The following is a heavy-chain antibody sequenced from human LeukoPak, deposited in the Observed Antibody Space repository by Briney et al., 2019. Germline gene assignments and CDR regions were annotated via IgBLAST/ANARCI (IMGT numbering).Heavy chain of an antibody. CDR2: IISSSSYI. Sequence: GGSLRLSCAASGFTFSTYSMNWVRQAPGKGLEWVSSIISSSSYIYYADSVKGRFTISRDNAKNSLYLQMSSLRAEDTAVYYCARDPQYCSGGSCYPFDYWGQGTLVTVSS. J-gene: IGHJ4*02. D-gene: IGHD2-15*01. CDR3: ARDPQYCSGGSCYPFDY. CDR1: GFTFSTYS. V-gene: IGHV3-21*01.